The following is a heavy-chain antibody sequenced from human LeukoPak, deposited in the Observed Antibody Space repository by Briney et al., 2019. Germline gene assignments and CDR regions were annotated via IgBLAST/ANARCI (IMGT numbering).Heavy chain of an antibody. CDR1: GASISSSSYY. V-gene: IGHV4-39*07. Sequence: PSETLSLTCTVSGASISSSSYYWGWSRQPPGKGLEWIGSIYYSGSTYYNPSLKSRVTISADTSKNPFSLKLSSVTAADTAVYYCARDRIIIAAAGYDYWGQGTLVTVSS. J-gene: IGHJ4*02. CDR3: ARDRIIIAAAGYDY. CDR2: IYYSGST. D-gene: IGHD6-13*01.